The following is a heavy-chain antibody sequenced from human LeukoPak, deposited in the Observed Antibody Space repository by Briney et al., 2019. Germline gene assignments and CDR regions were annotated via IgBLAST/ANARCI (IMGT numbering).Heavy chain of an antibody. Sequence: GGSLRLSCAASGFTFSSYWMHWVRQAPGKGLVWVSRINSDGSSTSYADSVKGRFTISRDNAKNTLYLQMNSLRAKDTAVYYCARSVRHGSGRSGVDYWGQGTLVTVSS. CDR1: GFTFSSYW. D-gene: IGHD3-10*01. J-gene: IGHJ4*02. CDR3: ARSVRHGSGRSGVDY. CDR2: INSDGSST. V-gene: IGHV3-74*01.